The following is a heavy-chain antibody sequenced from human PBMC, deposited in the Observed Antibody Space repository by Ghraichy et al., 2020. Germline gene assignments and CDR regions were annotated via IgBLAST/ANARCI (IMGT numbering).Heavy chain of an antibody. CDR1: GGSISSGGYS. D-gene: IGHD5-12*01. Sequence: SETLSLTCAVSGGSISSGGYSWSWIRQPPGKGLEWIGYIYYSGSTYYNPSLKSRVTISVDTSKNQFSLKLSSVTAADTAVYYCARARDKGLVATISDFDYWGQGTLVTVSS. V-gene: IGHV4-30-4*07. J-gene: IGHJ4*02. CDR3: ARARDKGLVATISDFDY. CDR2: IYYSGST.